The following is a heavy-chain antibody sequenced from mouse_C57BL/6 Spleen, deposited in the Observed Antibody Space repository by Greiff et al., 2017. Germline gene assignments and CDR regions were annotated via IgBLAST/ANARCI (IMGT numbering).Heavy chain of an antibody. V-gene: IGHV2-5*01. CDR3: AKNGVYYGSSSVYFDY. CDR1: GFSLTSYG. D-gene: IGHD1-1*01. CDR2: IWRSRCT. J-gene: IGHJ2*01. Sequence: VQRVESGPGLVQPSQSLSITCTVSGFSLTSYGVHWVRPSPGKGLELLGVIWRSRCTDYNSAFMARLSITKDNSKSQVFFKMNSLQADDTAIYYCAKNGVYYGSSSVYFDYWGQGTTLTVSS.